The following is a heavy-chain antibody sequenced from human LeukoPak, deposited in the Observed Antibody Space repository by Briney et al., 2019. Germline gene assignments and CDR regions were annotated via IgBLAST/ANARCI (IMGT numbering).Heavy chain of an antibody. CDR3: ARAEPLDY. D-gene: IGHD1-14*01. Sequence: GGSLRLSCAASGFTASRNYMSWVRQAPGKGLEWVSVIYSGGNTYYADSVKGRFTISRDNSKNTLYLQMNSLRAEDTAVYYCARAEPLDYWGQGTLVTVSS. CDR2: IYSGGNT. CDR1: GFTASRNY. V-gene: IGHV3-53*01. J-gene: IGHJ4*02.